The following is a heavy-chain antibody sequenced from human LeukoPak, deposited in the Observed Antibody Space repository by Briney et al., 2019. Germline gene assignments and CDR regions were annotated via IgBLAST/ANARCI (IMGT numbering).Heavy chain of an antibody. CDR2: IYHSGST. CDR1: GVSISSGGYS. CDR3: ARLRNYYYDSSGYDY. D-gene: IGHD3-22*01. Sequence: SETLSLTCAVSGVSISSGGYSWSWIRQPPGKGLEWIGYIYHSGSTYYNPSLKSRVTISVDRSKNQFSLKLSSVTAADTAVYYCARLRNYYYDSSGYDYWGQGTLVTVSS. J-gene: IGHJ4*02. V-gene: IGHV4-30-2*01.